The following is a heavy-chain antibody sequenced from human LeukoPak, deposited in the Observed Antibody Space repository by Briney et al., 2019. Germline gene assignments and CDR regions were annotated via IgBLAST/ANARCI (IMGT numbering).Heavy chain of an antibody. D-gene: IGHD3-10*01. CDR1: GFTFSSYA. CDR3: AKADYITMVRGGNDY. J-gene: IGHJ4*02. Sequence: GGSLRLSCAPSGFTFSSYAMSWVRQAPGEGREWVSAISGSGGSTYYTDSVKGRFTISRDNSKNTLYLQMNSLRPQDTAVYYCAKADYITMVRGGNDYWGQGTLVTVSS. CDR2: ISGSGGST. V-gene: IGHV3-23*01.